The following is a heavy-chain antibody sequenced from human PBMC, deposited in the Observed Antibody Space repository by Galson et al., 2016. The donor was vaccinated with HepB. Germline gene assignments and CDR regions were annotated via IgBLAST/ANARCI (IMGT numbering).Heavy chain of an antibody. CDR2: INHSGGT. Sequence: SETLSLTCAVYGGSFSSYYWSWIRQPPTKGLEWIGEINHSGGTYYSPSLKSRVTISVDTSKKQFSLKLSSVTAADTAVYYCARIRGYKTDYWGQGTLVTVSS. V-gene: IGHV4-34*01. CDR1: GGSFSSYY. D-gene: IGHD5-24*01. J-gene: IGHJ4*02. CDR3: ARIRGYKTDY.